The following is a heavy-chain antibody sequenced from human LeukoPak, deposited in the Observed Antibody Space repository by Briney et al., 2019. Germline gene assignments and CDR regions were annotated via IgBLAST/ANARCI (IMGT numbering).Heavy chain of an antibody. CDR3: AKGHTDSEWLYFDS. CDR1: GFTFSTYA. J-gene: IGHJ4*02. V-gene: IGHV3-23*01. D-gene: IGHD5-12*01. Sequence: PGGSLRLSCAASGFTFSTYAMSWVRQAPGKGLEWVSGIRGSGDSTYYADSVKGRFTISRDNSKNTLYLQMNSLRAEDTAVYYCAKGHTDSEWLYFDSWGQGYLVTVSS. CDR2: IRGSGDST.